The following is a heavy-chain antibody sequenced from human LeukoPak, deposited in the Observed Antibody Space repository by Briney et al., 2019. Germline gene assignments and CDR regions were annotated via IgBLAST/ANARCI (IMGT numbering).Heavy chain of an antibody. CDR3: AKEVVVTIRNYYYYGMDV. CDR2: ISGSGGST. J-gene: IGHJ6*02. Sequence: GGSLRLSCAASGFTFSSYAMSWVRQAPGKGLEWVSAISGSGGSTYYADSVKGRFTISRDNSKNTLYLQMNSLRAEDTAVYYCAKEVVVTIRNYYYYGMDVWGQGTTVTVSS. D-gene: IGHD2-21*02. V-gene: IGHV3-23*01. CDR1: GFTFSSYA.